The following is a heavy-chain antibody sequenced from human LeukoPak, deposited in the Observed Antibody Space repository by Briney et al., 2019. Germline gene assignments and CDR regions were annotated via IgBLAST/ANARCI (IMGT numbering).Heavy chain of an antibody. J-gene: IGHJ4*02. CDR1: GGTFRSYA. Sequence: SVKVSFKASGGTFRSYAITWVRQAPGKGLEWMGGIIPMINTPKYAQKFQGRVSITADESTSTGYMEVSSLRSEDTAVYYCAIFQGTYGDNENDYWGQGTLVTVSS. V-gene: IGHV1-69*13. CDR2: IIPMINTP. D-gene: IGHD4-17*01. CDR3: AIFQGTYGDNENDY.